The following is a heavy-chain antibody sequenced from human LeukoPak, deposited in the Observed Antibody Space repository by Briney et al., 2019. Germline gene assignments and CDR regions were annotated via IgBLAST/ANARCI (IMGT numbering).Heavy chain of an antibody. CDR1: GFTFSSYW. Sequence: GGSLRLSCAASGFTFSSYWKHWVRQAPGKGLVWVSRINSDGSSTSYADSVKGRFTISRDNAKNTLYLQMNSLRAEDTAVYYCARNTYQLLYDYFDYWGQGTLVTVSS. V-gene: IGHV3-74*01. D-gene: IGHD2-2*02. CDR2: INSDGSST. J-gene: IGHJ4*02. CDR3: ARNTYQLLYDYFDY.